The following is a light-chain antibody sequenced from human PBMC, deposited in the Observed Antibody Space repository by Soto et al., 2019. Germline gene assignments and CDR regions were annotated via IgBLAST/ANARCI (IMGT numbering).Light chain of an antibody. CDR1: SSNIGSNY. CDR2: RNN. J-gene: IGLJ3*02. Sequence: QSVLTQPPSASGTHGQRVTISCSGSSSNIGSNYVYWYQQLPGTAPKLLIYRNNQRPSGVPDRFSGSKSGTSASLAISGRRSEDEADYDCASWADSLSGWVFGGGTKLTVL. V-gene: IGLV1-47*01. CDR3: ASWADSLSGWV.